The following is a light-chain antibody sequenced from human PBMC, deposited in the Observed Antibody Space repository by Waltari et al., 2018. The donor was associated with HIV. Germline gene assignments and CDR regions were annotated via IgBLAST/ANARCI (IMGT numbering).Light chain of an antibody. J-gene: IGKJ1*01. CDR2: GAS. V-gene: IGKV3-20*01. CDR3: QQYGSSPRT. CDR1: QRVSSGY. Sequence: EIVLTQSPGSLSLSPGERATLSCRASQRVSSGYLAWYQQKPGQAPSLLIDGASSRATGIPDRFSGSGSGTDFTLTINRLEPEDFAVYYCQQYGSSPRTFGQGTKLEIK.